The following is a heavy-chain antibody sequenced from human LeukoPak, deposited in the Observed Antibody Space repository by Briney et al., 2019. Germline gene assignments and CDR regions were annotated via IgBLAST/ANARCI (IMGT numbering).Heavy chain of an antibody. CDR3: ARGNGITEDAFDI. V-gene: IGHV4-61*08. CDR2: IYYSGST. D-gene: IGHD3-16*01. CDR1: GGSISSGDYY. Sequence: PSETLSLTCTVSGGSISSGDYYWSWIRQPPGKGLEWIGYIYYSGSTNYNPSLKSRVTISVDTSKNQFSLKLSSVTAADTAVYYYARGNGITEDAFDIWGQGTMVTVSS. J-gene: IGHJ3*02.